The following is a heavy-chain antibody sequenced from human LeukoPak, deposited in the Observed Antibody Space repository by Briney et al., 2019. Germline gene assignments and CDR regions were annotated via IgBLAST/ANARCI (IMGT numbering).Heavy chain of an antibody. J-gene: IGHJ6*02. CDR2: MNPKSGNT. D-gene: IGHD6-25*01. Sequence: ASVKVSCKASEYTFTTYDINWVRQATGQGLEWMGWMNPKSGNTGYAQKFQGRVTMTRNTSISTAYMELSSLRPEDTAVYYCARRNSAQRPPRTMDVWGQGTTVTVSS. V-gene: IGHV1-8*01. CDR3: ARRNSAQRPPRTMDV. CDR1: EYTFTTYD.